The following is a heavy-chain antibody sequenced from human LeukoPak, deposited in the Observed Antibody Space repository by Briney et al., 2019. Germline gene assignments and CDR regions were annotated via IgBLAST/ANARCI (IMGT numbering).Heavy chain of an antibody. CDR1: GGSFSRYY. J-gene: IGHJ6*03. CDR3: AREGRYFDWSTPHYYYYMDV. Sequence: SETLSLTCAVYGGSFSRYYWSWIRRPPGKGLEWIGEINHSGSTNYNPSLKSRVTISVDTSKNQFSLKLSSVTAADTAVYYCAREGRYFDWSTPHYYYYMDVWGKGTTVTVSS. D-gene: IGHD3-9*01. V-gene: IGHV4-34*01. CDR2: INHSGST.